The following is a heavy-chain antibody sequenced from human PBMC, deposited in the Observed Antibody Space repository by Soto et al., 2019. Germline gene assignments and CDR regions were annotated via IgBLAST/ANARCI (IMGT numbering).Heavy chain of an antibody. CDR1: GGSISSYY. J-gene: IGHJ6*02. V-gene: IGHV4-59*01. CDR2: IYYSGST. CDR3: ARETRPNYCSSTSCYAGVGMDV. D-gene: IGHD2-2*01. Sequence: PSETLSLTCTVSGGSISSYYWSWIRQPPGKGLEWIGYIYYSGSTNYNPSLKSRVTISVDTSKNQFSLKLSSVTAADTAVYYCARETRPNYCSSTSCYAGVGMDVWGQGTTVTVS.